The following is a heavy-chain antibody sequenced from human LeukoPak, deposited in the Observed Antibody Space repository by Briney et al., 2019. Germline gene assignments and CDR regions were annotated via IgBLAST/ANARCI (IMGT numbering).Heavy chain of an antibody. CDR3: ARDSCSSTSCYSQYYYYGMDV. D-gene: IGHD2-2*01. V-gene: IGHV3-48*01. CDR2: ISSSSSTI. Sequence: GGSLRLSCAASGFTFSSYSMNWVRQAPGKGLEWVSYISSSSSTIYYADSVKGRFTISRDNAKNSLYLQMNSLRAEDTAVYYCARDSCSSTSCYSQYYYYGMDVWGQGTTVTISS. J-gene: IGHJ6*02. CDR1: GFTFSSYS.